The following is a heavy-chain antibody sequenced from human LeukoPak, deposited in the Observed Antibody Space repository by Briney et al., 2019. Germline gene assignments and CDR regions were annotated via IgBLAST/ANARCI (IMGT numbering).Heavy chain of an antibody. D-gene: IGHD4-17*01. CDR1: GESFSGYY. V-gene: IGHV4-34*01. Sequence: SETLSLTXAVYGESFSGYYWSWIGQPPGKGLEWIGEINHSGSTNYNPSLKSRVTISVDTSKNQFSLKLSSVTAADTAVYYCSILYGDYEYYFDYWGQGTLVTVSS. CDR3: SILYGDYEYYFDY. J-gene: IGHJ4*02. CDR2: INHSGST.